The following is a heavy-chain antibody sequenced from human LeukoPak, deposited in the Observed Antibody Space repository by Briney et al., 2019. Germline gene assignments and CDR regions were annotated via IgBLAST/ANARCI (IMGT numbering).Heavy chain of an antibody. CDR1: GYTFTSYD. V-gene: IGHV1-8*01. D-gene: IGHD3-10*01. J-gene: IGHJ3*02. Sequence: ASVKVSCKASGYTFTSYDINWVRQATGQGLEWMGWMNPNRGNTGYAQKFQGRVTMTRNTSISTAYMELSSLRSEDTAVYYCARVKGSSDAFDIWGQGTMVTVSS. CDR3: ARVKGSSDAFDI. CDR2: MNPNRGNT.